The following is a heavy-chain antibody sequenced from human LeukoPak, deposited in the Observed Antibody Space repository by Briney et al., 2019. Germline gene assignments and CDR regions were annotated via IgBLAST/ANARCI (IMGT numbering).Heavy chain of an antibody. D-gene: IGHD3-22*01. Sequence: PGGSLRLSYAASGFTFSSYSMNWVRQAPGKGLEWVSYISSSSSTIYYADSVKGRFTISRDNAKNSLYLQMNSLRAEHTAVYYCAREEYYYDSSGYYLPYYFDYWGQGTLVTVSS. CDR1: GFTFSSYS. CDR3: AREEYYYDSSGYYLPYYFDY. V-gene: IGHV3-48*01. CDR2: ISSSSSTI. J-gene: IGHJ4*02.